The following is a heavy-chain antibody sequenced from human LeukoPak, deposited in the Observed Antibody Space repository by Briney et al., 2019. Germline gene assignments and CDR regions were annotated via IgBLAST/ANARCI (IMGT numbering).Heavy chain of an antibody. CDR3: ARGRRTVVAATINWFDP. Sequence: PSETLSLTCAVYGGSFSGYYWSWIRQPPGKGLEWIGEINHSGSTNYNPSLKSRVTISVDTSKNQFSLKLISVTAADTAVYYCARGRRTVVAATINWFDPWGQGTLVTVSS. CDR1: GGSFSGYY. D-gene: IGHD2-15*01. CDR2: INHSGST. J-gene: IGHJ5*02. V-gene: IGHV4-34*01.